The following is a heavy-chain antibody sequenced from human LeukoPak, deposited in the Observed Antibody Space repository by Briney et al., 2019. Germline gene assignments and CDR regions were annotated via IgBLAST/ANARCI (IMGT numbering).Heavy chain of an antibody. J-gene: IGHJ6*03. V-gene: IGHV3-7*03. CDR2: IKQDGSEK. CDR3: ARVDVLLWFGVMDV. Sequence: GGSLRLSCVASGFTFSNYAMSWVRQAPGKGLEWVANIKQDGSEKYYVDSVKGRFTISRDNAKNSLYLQMNSLRAEDTAVYYCARVDVLLWFGVMDVWGKGTTVTISS. D-gene: IGHD3-10*01. CDR1: GFTFSNYA.